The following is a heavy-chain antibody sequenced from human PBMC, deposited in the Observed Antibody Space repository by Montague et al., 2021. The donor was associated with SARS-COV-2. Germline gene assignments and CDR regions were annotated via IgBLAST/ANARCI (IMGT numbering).Heavy chain of an antibody. CDR3: ARARQYFNMIVVVMTGGEYYFDD. J-gene: IGHJ4*02. CDR1: GGSFSGYF. D-gene: IGHD3-22*01. Sequence: SETLSLTCAVYGGSFSGYFWTWIRQPPGKGLEWIGEINHHGTSNYNPYLKSRVPISVDTSKNQFSLSLGSVTAADTAVYYCARARQYFNMIVVVMTGGEYYFDDWGQGTLVTVSS. CDR2: INHHGTS. V-gene: IGHV4-34*01.